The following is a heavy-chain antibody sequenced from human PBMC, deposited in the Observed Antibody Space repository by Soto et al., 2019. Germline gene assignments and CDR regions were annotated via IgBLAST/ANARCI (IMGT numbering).Heavy chain of an antibody. CDR1: GFSLSTSEVG. Sequence: QITLKESGPTLVKPTQTLTLTCTFSGFSLSTSEVGVGWIRQPPGKALEWLALLNWDDDKRYNPSLKSRLTITKDTSKNQVVLTLTNMDPVDTATYYCVHRAGMGGNSWLPGHWGQGTLVTVSS. J-gene: IGHJ4*02. V-gene: IGHV2-5*02. CDR2: LNWDDDK. CDR3: VHRAGMGGNSWLPGH. D-gene: IGHD6-13*01.